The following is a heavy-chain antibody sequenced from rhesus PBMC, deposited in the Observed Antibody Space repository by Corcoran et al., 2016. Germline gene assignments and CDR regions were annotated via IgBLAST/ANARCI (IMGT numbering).Heavy chain of an antibody. CDR3: ARQSGNAQFDY. D-gene: IGHD1-44*01. Sequence: QVQLQESGPAVVKPSETLSLTCAVSGGSISSSNWWRWIRQSPGKGREWIGGIDGSGGSTEYNPSLKSRVTMSKDTSKNQFSLKLSSVTAADTAVYYCARQSGNAQFDYWGQGVLVTVSS. V-gene: IGHV4-93*02. J-gene: IGHJ4*01. CDR2: IDGSGGST. CDR1: GGSISSSNW.